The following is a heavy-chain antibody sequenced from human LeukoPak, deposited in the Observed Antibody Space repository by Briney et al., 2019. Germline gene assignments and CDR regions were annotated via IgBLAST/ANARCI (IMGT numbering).Heavy chain of an antibody. D-gene: IGHD6-6*01. CDR2: ISYDGSNK. Sequence: PGGSLRLSCAASGFTFSSYAMHWVRQAPGKGLEWVAVISYDGSNKYYADSVKGRFTISRDNSKNTLYLQMNSLRAEDTAVYYCAKDPFRPGLWSSSSRGLSYWGQGTLVTVSS. CDR1: GFTFSSYA. J-gene: IGHJ4*02. V-gene: IGHV3-30-3*01. CDR3: AKDPFRPGLWSSSSRGLSY.